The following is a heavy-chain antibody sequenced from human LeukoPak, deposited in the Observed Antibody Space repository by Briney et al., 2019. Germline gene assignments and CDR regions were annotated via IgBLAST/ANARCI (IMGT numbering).Heavy chain of an antibody. J-gene: IGHJ4*02. CDR1: GGSISSSGYY. Sequence: SETLSLTCTVSGGSISSSGYYWGWIRQPPGKGLEWIGTIYYSGSTYYNPSLKSRVTISVDTSKNQFSLKLSSVTAADTAVYYCARFRTLTAHFDYWGQGTLVTVSS. D-gene: IGHD1-20*01. CDR3: ARFRTLTAHFDY. CDR2: IYYSGST. V-gene: IGHV4-39*01.